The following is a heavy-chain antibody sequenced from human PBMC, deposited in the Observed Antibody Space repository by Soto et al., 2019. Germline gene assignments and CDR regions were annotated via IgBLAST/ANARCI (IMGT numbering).Heavy chain of an antibody. J-gene: IGHJ4*02. CDR3: AAGEDSSRNLAPYYLDF. D-gene: IGHD6-13*01. CDR1: GGSMRNYF. V-gene: IGHV4-59*01. CDR2: IHYSGTT. Sequence: SETLSLTCTVSGGSMRNYFWTWIRQPPGKGLEWIGYIHYSGTTSFFPSYNPSLRSRVTISEDTSKNQFSLKLLSVTTADTAVYFCAAGEDSSRNLAPYYLDFWGQGTLVTVSS.